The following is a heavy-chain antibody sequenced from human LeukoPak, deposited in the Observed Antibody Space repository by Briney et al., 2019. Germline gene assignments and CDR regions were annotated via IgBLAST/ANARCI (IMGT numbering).Heavy chain of an antibody. CDR1: GFTFSICA. J-gene: IGHJ4*02. CDR2: ISGSGAST. Sequence: GGSLRLSCVVSGFTFSICAMSWVRQAPGKGLEWVSTISGSGASTYYADSVKGRFIISRDTSKNTLYLQMNSLRAEDTAVYYCAKLRNTSPLYYFDYWGQGTLVTVSS. CDR3: AKLRNTSPLYYFDY. V-gene: IGHV3-23*01. D-gene: IGHD2/OR15-2a*01.